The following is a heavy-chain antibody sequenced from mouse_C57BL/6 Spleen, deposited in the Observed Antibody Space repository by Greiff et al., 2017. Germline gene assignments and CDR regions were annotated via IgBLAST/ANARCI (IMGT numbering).Heavy chain of an antibody. CDR1: GYTFTSYW. CDR2: IDPSDSET. V-gene: IGHV1-52*01. CDR3: AREDYYGSSHWYFDV. Sequence: QVLLQQPGAELVRPGSSVKLSCKASGYTFTSYWMHWVKQRPIQGLEGIGNIDPSDSETHYNQKFKDKATLTVDKSSSTAYMQLSSLTSEDSAVYYCAREDYYGSSHWYFDVWGTGTTVTVSS. J-gene: IGHJ1*03. D-gene: IGHD1-1*01.